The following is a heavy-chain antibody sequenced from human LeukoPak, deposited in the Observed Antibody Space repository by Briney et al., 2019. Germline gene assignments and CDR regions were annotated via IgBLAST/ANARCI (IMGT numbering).Heavy chain of an antibody. J-gene: IGHJ4*02. Sequence: GGSLRLSCVASEFNVMNRYMSWVRQAPEKGPEWVSVIYSDGGTQYADSVKGRFTISRDNSKNTLYLQMNSLRAEDAAVYYCARDSGYYYDSSGYYALTAADNDYWGQGTLVTVSS. CDR1: EFNVMNRY. CDR3: ARDSGYYYDSSGYYALTAADNDY. V-gene: IGHV3-66*01. CDR2: IYSDGGT. D-gene: IGHD3-22*01.